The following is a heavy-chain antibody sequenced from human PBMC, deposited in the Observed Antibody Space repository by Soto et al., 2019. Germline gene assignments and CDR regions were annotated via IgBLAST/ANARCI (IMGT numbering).Heavy chain of an antibody. CDR2: ISGFNGNT. D-gene: IGHD6-19*01. CDR3: ARDRGVDPPVAGNTHYYYYMDV. V-gene: IGHV1-18*01. J-gene: IGHJ6*03. CDR1: GYSFTNYG. Sequence: QDQLVQSGAEVKKPGASVTVSCKASGYSFTNYGITWVRQAPGQGLEWMGWISGFNGNTHYAQKLQGRVTMTTDASTSAAYMELRSLRSDATAVYYCARDRGVDPPVAGNTHYYYYMDVWGKGTTVTVSS.